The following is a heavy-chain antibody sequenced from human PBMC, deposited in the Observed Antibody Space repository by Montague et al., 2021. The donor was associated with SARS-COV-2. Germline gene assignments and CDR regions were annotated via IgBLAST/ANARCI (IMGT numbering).Heavy chain of an antibody. Sequence: SLRLSCAASGFTVSNSYMSWVRQAPGKGLEWVSVIYRGGDTYYADSVKGRFTISRHNSKNTLYLEMNSLRGEDTAVYYCTRSVAAAGTFYYYYGMDVWGQGTTVTVSS. D-gene: IGHD6-13*01. CDR3: TRSVAAAGTFYYYYGMDV. J-gene: IGHJ6*02. CDR1: GFTVSNSY. CDR2: IYRGGDT. V-gene: IGHV3-53*04.